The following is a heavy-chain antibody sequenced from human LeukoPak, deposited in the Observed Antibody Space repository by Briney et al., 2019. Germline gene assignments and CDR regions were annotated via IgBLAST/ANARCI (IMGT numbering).Heavy chain of an antibody. CDR2: IYYSGTT. D-gene: IGHD6-19*01. J-gene: IGHJ4*02. CDR1: GGSISRTSYY. V-gene: IGHV4-39*01. CDR3: ARHGGQWLETQFDY. Sequence: SETLSLTCTVSGGSISRTSYYWGWIRQPPGKGLEWIGSIYYSGTTYYNPSLRSRVTISVDTSKNQFSLKLSSAAAADTAVYYCARHGGQWLETQFDYWGQGILVTVSS.